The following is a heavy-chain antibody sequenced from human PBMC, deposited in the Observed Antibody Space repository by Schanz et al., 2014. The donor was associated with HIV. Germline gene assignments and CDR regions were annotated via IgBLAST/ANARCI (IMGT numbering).Heavy chain of an antibody. Sequence: EVQLLESGGGLVQPGGSLRISCVASGFSFLRYEMSWVRQAPGKGLEWLSTLRGSGDRTYYADSVKGRVTISRDNSKNTLYLQMNSLRVEDTAVYYCAKADEIRHFDWYHPPFDSWGQGTLVTVSS. J-gene: IGHJ4*02. CDR2: LRGSGDRT. D-gene: IGHD3-9*01. CDR1: GFSFLRYE. V-gene: IGHV3-23*01. CDR3: AKADEIRHFDWYHPPFDS.